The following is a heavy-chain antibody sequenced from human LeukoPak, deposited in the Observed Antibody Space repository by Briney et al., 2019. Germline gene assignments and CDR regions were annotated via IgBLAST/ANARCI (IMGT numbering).Heavy chain of an antibody. CDR2: ISGSGSST. Sequence: GGSLRLSCVASGFTFSSYAMSWVRQAPGKGLGWVSAISGSGSSTYYADSVKGRFTISRDNSKNTLYLQMNSLRAEDTAVYYCAKDLSPGPYRGQGSLVTVSS. CDR1: GFTFSSYA. V-gene: IGHV3-23*01. J-gene: IGHJ4*02. CDR3: AKDLSPGPY. D-gene: IGHD2/OR15-2a*01.